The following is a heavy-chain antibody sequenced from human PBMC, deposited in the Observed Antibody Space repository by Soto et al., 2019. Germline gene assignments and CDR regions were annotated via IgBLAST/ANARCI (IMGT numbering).Heavy chain of an antibody. Sequence: PGGSLRLSCAASGFTFSNHGMHWVRQAPGKGLEWVAVIWYDGSYKYYADSVKGRFTISRDNSKNTLYLQMNSLRAEDTAVYYCASPAAGDVYNFDYWGQGTLVTVS. V-gene: IGHV3-33*01. CDR3: ASPAAGDVYNFDY. D-gene: IGHD6-13*01. CDR1: GFTFSNHG. CDR2: IWYDGSYK. J-gene: IGHJ4*02.